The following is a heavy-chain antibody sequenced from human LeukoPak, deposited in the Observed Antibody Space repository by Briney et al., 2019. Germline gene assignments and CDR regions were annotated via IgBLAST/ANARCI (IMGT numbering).Heavy chain of an antibody. V-gene: IGHV3-66*03. CDR2: TYSGST. CDR1: GFTVSNNY. J-gene: IGHJ4*02. Sequence: GGSLRLSCAASGFTVSNNYISWVRRPPGKGLEWVSVTYSGSTDYADSVKGRFTISRDNSKNTLYLQMNSLRAEDTAVYYCARDQNYWGQGTLVTVSS. CDR3: ARDQNY.